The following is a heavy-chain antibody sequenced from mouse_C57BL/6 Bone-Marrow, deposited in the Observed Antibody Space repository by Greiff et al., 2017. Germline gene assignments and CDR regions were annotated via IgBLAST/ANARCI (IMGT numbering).Heavy chain of an antibody. V-gene: IGHV2-2*01. Sequence: VKLMESGPGLVQPSQSLSITCTVSGFSLTSYGVHWVRQSPGKGLEWLGVIWSGGSTDYNAAFISRLSISKDNSKSQVFFKMNSLQADDTAIYYCAAHYGNYLAWFAYWGQGTLVTVSA. J-gene: IGHJ3*01. CDR2: IWSGGST. D-gene: IGHD2-1*01. CDR1: GFSLTSYG. CDR3: AAHYGNYLAWFAY.